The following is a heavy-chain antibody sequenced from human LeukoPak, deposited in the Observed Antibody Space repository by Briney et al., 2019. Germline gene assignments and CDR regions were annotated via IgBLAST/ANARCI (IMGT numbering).Heavy chain of an antibody. J-gene: IGHJ4*02. D-gene: IGHD5-24*01. CDR1: GFTFSSNY. V-gene: IGHV3-66*02. CDR3: ARDPTRRYDY. Sequence: RGSLRLSCAASGFTFSSNYMSWVRQAPGKGLEWVSVIYSGGSTYYSDSVKGRFTISRDNSKNTLYLQMNSLRAEDTAVYYCARDPTRRYDYWGQGTLVTVFS. CDR2: IYSGGST.